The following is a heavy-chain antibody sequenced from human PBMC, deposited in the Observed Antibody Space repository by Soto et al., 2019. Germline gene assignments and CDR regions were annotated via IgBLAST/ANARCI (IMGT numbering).Heavy chain of an antibody. Sequence: GGSLRLSCAASGFTFSSYAMSWVRQAPGKGLEWVSAISGSGGSTYYADSVKGRFTITRDNSKNTLYLQKNSLRAEDTAVYYCAKDRHSGYSGVYYFDYWGQGTLVTVSS. V-gene: IGHV3-23*01. CDR2: ISGSGGST. J-gene: IGHJ4*02. CDR3: AKDRHSGYSGVYYFDY. D-gene: IGHD5-12*01. CDR1: GFTFSSYA.